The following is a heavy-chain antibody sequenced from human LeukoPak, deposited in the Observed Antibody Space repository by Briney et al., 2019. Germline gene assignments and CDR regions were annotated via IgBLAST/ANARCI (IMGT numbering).Heavy chain of an antibody. CDR3: ARDRELVRGGKETYYFDY. CDR2: ISGSGDTT. CDR1: GFIFSNYA. Sequence: SGGSLRLSCAASGFIFSNYAVNWVRQAPGKGLEWVSIISGSGDTTYYADSVKGRFTISRDNSKNTLYLQMNSLRAEDTALYYCARDRELVRGGKETYYFDYWGQGTLVTVSS. D-gene: IGHD1-7*01. J-gene: IGHJ4*02. V-gene: IGHV3-23*01.